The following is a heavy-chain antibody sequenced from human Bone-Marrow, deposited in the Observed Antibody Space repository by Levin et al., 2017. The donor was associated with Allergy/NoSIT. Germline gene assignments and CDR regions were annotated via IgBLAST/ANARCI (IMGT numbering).Heavy chain of an antibody. CDR3: AKTRFGGYYFDY. CDR2: ISGTTTNFT. J-gene: IGHJ4*02. V-gene: IGHV3-23*01. CDR1: GFIFKDYP. Sequence: SCVASGFIFKDYPMGWIRQAPGKGLEWVSLISGTTTNFTYYSDDVRGRFTVSRDDSKNTLFLEMRTLRADDAALYYCAKTRFGGYYFDYWGQGSLLAVSS. D-gene: IGHD3-10*01.